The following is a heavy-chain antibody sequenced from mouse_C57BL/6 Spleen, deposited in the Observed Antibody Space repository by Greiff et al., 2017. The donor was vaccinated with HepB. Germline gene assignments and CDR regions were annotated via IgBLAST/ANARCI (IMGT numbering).Heavy chain of an antibody. V-gene: IGHV5-6*01. Sequence: EVHLVESGGDLVKPGGSLKLSCAASGFTFSSYGMSWVRQTPDKRLEWVATISSGGSYTYYPDSVKGRFTISRDNAKNTLYLQMSSLKSEDTAMYYCARGTTVVAEGYFDYWGQGTTLTVSS. J-gene: IGHJ2*01. CDR3: ARGTTVVAEGYFDY. CDR2: ISSGGSYT. CDR1: GFTFSSYG. D-gene: IGHD1-1*01.